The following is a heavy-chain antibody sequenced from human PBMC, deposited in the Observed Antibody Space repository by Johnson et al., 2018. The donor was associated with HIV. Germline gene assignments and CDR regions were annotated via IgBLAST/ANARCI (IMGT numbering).Heavy chain of an antibody. D-gene: IGHD5-18*01. J-gene: IGHJ3*01. CDR1: GFTFKDYY. CDR3: TRESTPWGADYVGYGLDV. CDR2: ISSSGTTK. V-gene: IGHV3-11*04. Sequence: QVQLVESGGGVVQPGRSPRLSCAASGFTFKDYYMNWVRQTPGKGLEWVAHISSSGTTKYYADSVKGRFTISRDNTKKSLYLEMNSLRVDDTAIYYCTRESTPWGADYVGYGLDVWGQGTMVAVSS.